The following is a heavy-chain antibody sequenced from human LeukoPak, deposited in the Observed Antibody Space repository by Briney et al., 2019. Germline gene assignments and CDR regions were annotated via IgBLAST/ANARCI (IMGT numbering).Heavy chain of an antibody. Sequence: PGGSLRLSCAASGFTFDDYAVHWVRQAPGKGLEWVSGISWNSGSIGYADSVKGRFTISRDNAKNSLYLQMNSLRAEDMALYYCAKSYGSGSYYNRGIGYWGQGTLVTVSS. CDR1: GFTFDDYA. V-gene: IGHV3-9*03. CDR3: AKSYGSGSYYNRGIGY. J-gene: IGHJ4*02. D-gene: IGHD3-10*01. CDR2: ISWNSGSI.